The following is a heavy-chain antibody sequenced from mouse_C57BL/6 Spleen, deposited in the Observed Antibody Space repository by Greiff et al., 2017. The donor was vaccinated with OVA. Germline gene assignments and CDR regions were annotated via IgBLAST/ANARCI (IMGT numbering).Heavy chain of an antibody. V-gene: IGHV5-17*01. Sequence: DVQLQESGGGLVKPGGSLKLSCAASGFTFSDYGMHWVRQAPEKGLEWVAYISSGSSTIYYADTVKGRFTISRDNAKNTLFLQMTSLRSEDTAMYYCARPLYYGSSPAWFAYWGQGTLVTVSA. J-gene: IGHJ3*01. CDR2: ISSGSSTI. D-gene: IGHD1-1*01. CDR3: ARPLYYGSSPAWFAY. CDR1: GFTFSDYG.